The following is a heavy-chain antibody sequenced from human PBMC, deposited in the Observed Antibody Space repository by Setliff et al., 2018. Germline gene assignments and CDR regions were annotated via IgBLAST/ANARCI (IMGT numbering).Heavy chain of an antibody. CDR1: GYTFTGYY. D-gene: IGHD3-3*01. CDR3: ARGRDFWSGYLVY. J-gene: IGHJ4*02. Sequence: ASVKVSCKASGYTFTGYYMHWVRQAPGQGLEWMGWINPNSGGTNYAQKFQGWVTMARDTSISTAYMELSRPRSDDTAVYYCARGRDFWSGYLVYWGQGTLVAVS. CDR2: INPNSGGT. V-gene: IGHV1-2*04.